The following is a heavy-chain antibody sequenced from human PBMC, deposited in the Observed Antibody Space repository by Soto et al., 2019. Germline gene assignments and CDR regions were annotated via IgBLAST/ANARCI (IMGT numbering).Heavy chain of an antibody. CDR1: GGSFSGYY. Sequence: PSETLSLTCAVYGGSFSGYYWSWIRQPPGKGLEWIGEINHSGSTNYNPSLKSRVTISVDTSKNQFSLKLSSVTAADTAVYYCARGRITMVRGANRSYYYYYYMDVWGKGTTVTVSS. J-gene: IGHJ6*03. CDR2: INHSGST. D-gene: IGHD3-10*01. V-gene: IGHV4-34*01. CDR3: ARGRITMVRGANRSYYYYYYMDV.